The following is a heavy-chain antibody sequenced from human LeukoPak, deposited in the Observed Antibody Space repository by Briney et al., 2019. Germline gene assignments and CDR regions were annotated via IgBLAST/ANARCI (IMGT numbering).Heavy chain of an antibody. J-gene: IGHJ4*02. Sequence: PGGSLRLSCAASGFAFRSYSMNWVRQAPGKGLEWVAFISVSTTYIYYGDSVKGRFTVSRDDAKNSLLLQMNSLRAEDTAVYYCARGPGYYDSSGYFGNWGQGTLVTVSS. V-gene: IGHV3-21*01. D-gene: IGHD3-22*01. CDR3: ARGPGYYDSSGYFGN. CDR1: GFAFRSYS. CDR2: ISVSTTYI.